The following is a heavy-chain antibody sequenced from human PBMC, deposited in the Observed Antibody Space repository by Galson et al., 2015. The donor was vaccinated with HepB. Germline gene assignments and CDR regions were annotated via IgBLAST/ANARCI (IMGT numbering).Heavy chain of an antibody. Sequence: SLRLSCAASGFTFSSYSMNWVRQAPGKGLEWVSSISSSSSYIYYADSVKGRFTISRDNAKNSLYLQMNSLRAEDTAVYYCARGEGDSSSWYYHYYYMDVWGKGTTVTVSS. J-gene: IGHJ6*03. CDR3: ARGEGDSSSWYYHYYYMDV. CDR1: GFTFSSYS. CDR2: ISSSSSYI. V-gene: IGHV3-21*01. D-gene: IGHD6-13*01.